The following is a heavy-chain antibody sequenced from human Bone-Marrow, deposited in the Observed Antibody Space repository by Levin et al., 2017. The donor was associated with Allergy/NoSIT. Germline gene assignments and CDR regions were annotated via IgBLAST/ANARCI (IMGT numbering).Heavy chain of an antibody. J-gene: IGHJ4*02. CDR1: GFTFGSSA. CDR3: AKQLGASTRAYFDY. D-gene: IGHD1-26*01. CDR2: IDPSGDTP. V-gene: IGHV3-23*01. Sequence: GESLKISCAASGFTFGSSAMSWVRQAPGKGLEWVSAIDPSGDTPTYADSVRGRFTISKDNSKNPLYLQMNSLRAEDTAVYYCAKQLGASTRAYFDYWGQGTLVTVS.